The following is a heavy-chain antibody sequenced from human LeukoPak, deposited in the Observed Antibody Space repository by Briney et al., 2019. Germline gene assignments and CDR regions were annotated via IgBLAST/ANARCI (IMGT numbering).Heavy chain of an antibody. CDR3: ARGRAWYQLHYMDV. CDR2: MNPNSGNT. CDR1: GYTFTSYD. J-gene: IGHJ4*02. V-gene: IGHV1-8*01. Sequence: ASVKVSCKASGYTFTSYDINWVRQATGQGLEWMGWMNPNSGNTGYAQKFQGRVTMTRNTSISTAYMELSSLRSEDTAVYYCARGRAWYQLHYMDVWGQGTLVTVSS. D-gene: IGHD2-2*01.